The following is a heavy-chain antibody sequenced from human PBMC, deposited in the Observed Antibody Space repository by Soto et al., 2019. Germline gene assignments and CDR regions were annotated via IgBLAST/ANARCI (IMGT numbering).Heavy chain of an antibody. Sequence: VQLRESGGGLAQPGGSLRLSCVASGFSFSTHVMSWVRQAPGKGLEWVSSISDSGGSTYYADSVKGRFTISTDKSKNTLFLVMNTLRADDTAVYYCAKGEWTTVTNFDSWGQGTLVTVSS. V-gene: IGHV3-23*01. CDR1: GFSFSTHV. CDR3: AKGEWTTVTNFDS. D-gene: IGHD4-17*01. CDR2: ISDSGGST. J-gene: IGHJ4*02.